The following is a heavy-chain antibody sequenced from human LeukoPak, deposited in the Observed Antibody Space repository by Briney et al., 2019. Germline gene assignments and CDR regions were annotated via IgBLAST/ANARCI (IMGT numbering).Heavy chain of an antibody. J-gene: IGHJ6*03. CDR3: ARSPPSYSSSWYFDYYYYYMDV. CDR1: GDSVSSNSAA. CDR2: TYYRSKWYN. V-gene: IGHV6-1*01. D-gene: IGHD6-13*01. Sequence: ASQTLSLTCAISGDSVSSNSAAWNWIRQSPSRGLEWLGRTYYRSKWYNDYAVSVKSRITINPDTSKNQFSLQLNSVTPEDTAVYYCARSPPSYSSSWYFDYYYYYMDVWGKGTTVTVSS.